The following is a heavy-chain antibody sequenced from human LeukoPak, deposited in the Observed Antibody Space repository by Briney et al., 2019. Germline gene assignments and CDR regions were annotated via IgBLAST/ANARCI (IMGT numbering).Heavy chain of an antibody. CDR2: ISSSSSYT. CDR1: GFTFSDYY. V-gene: IGHV3-11*06. Sequence: GGSLRLSCAASGFTFSDYYMSWIHQAPGKGLEWVSYISSSSSYTNYADSVKGRFTISRDNAKNSLYLQMNSLRAEDTAVYYCARDREYYYDSSGYREIDYWGQGTLVTVSS. J-gene: IGHJ4*02. CDR3: ARDREYYYDSSGYREIDY. D-gene: IGHD3-22*01.